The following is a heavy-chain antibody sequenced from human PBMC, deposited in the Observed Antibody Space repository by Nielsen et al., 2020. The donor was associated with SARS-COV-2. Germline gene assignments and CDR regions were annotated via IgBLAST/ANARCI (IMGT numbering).Heavy chain of an antibody. Sequence: GGSLRLSCKGSGYSFTSYWIGWVRQMPGKGLEWMGIIYPGDSDTRYSPSFQGQVTISADKSISTAYLQWSSLKASDTAMYYCARLLGYCTNGVCFPGYYYYGMDVWGQGTTVTVSS. CDR1: GYSFTSYW. J-gene: IGHJ6*02. CDR2: IYPGDSDT. D-gene: IGHD2-8*01. CDR3: ARLLGYCTNGVCFPGYYYYGMDV. V-gene: IGHV5-51*01.